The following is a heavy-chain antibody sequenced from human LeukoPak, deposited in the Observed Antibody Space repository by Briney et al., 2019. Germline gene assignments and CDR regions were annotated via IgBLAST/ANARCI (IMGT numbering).Heavy chain of an antibody. CDR2: IDYSGRT. D-gene: IGHD1-7*01. J-gene: IGHJ4*02. V-gene: IGHV4-59*08. Sequence: PSETLSLTCTVSGGSLSGYYWSWMRQPPGKGLEWIGYIDYSGRTNYNPSLTSRVTMSVDTSRNHFSLKLSSVTAADTAVYYCARRTLAGVYFDYWGQGALVTVSS. CDR3: ARRTLAGVYFDY. CDR1: GGSLSGYY.